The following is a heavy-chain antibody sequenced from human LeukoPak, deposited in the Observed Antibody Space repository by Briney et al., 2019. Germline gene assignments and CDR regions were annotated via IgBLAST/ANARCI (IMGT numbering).Heavy chain of an antibody. Sequence: GGSLRLSCAASGFSFSSYWMSWVRQAPGKGLEWVGNIKQDGNEKYYVDSVKGRFTISRDNAENSLYLQMNSLRAEDTAVYYCARDSIIPGGTGSSDCWGQGTLVTVSS. CDR1: GFSFSSYW. D-gene: IGHD1-14*01. J-gene: IGHJ4*02. CDR2: IKQDGNEK. CDR3: ARDSIIPGGTGSSDC. V-gene: IGHV3-7*01.